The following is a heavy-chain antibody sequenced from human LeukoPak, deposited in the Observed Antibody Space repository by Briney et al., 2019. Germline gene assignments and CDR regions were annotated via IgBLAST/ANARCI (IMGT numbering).Heavy chain of an antibody. CDR2: IYYSGST. CDR1: GDSISSDY. J-gene: IGHJ5*02. CDR3: ARAGVLVPAAILFDP. D-gene: IGHD2-2*01. V-gene: IGHV4-59*01. Sequence: PSETLSLTCNVSGDSISSDYWSWIRQPPGKGLEWIGHIYYSGSTNYNPSLKSRVTISVDASKNHFSLKVSSVTAADTAVYYCARAGVLVPAAILFDPWGQGTLVTVPS.